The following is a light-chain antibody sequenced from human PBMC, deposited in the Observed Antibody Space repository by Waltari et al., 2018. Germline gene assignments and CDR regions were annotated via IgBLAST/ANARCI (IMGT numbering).Light chain of an antibody. J-gene: IGLJ3*02. CDR2: VNSDGSH. CDR3: QTGGHGTWV. CDR1: SGHSSNI. V-gene: IGLV4-69*01. Sequence: QLVLTQSPSASASLGASVKLTCTLSSGHSSNIIAWLQQQPEKGPRYLMKVNSDGSHSKGDEIPERFSGCSSGAERDLTVSSLQSEDEADYYCQTGGHGTWVFGGGTKLTVL.